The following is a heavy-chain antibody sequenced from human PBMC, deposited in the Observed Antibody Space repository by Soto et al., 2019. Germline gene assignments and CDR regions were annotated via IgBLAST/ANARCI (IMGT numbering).Heavy chain of an antibody. CDR1: GGSISSGGYS. D-gene: IGHD3-3*01. CDR2: IYHSGST. Sequence: QLQLQESGSGLVKPSQTLSLTCAVSGGSISSGGYSWSWIRQPPGKGLEWIGNIYHSGSTYYNPSLNSRVTISVDRSKHQFSLKLSSLTAADTAVYYCAAGAIFGVVPLDYWGQGTRGTVSS. V-gene: IGHV4-30-2*01. J-gene: IGHJ4*02. CDR3: AAGAIFGVVPLDY.